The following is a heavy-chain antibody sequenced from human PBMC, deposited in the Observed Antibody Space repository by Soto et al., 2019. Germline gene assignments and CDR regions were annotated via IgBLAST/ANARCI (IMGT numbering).Heavy chain of an antibody. D-gene: IGHD3-16*02. J-gene: IGHJ3*02. Sequence: GGALRLSCAASGFTFSSYSMNWVRQAPGKGLEWVSSISSSSSYIYYADSVKGRFTISRDNAKNSLYLQMNSLRAEDTAVYYCARDIVITFGGVIARGAFDIWGQGPMVTFS. CDR3: ARDIVITFGGVIARGAFDI. CDR2: ISSSSSYI. CDR1: GFTFSSYS. V-gene: IGHV3-21*01.